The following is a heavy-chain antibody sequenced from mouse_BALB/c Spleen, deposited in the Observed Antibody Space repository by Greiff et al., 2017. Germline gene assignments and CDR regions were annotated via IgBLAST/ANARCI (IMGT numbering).Heavy chain of an antibody. V-gene: IGHV1-12*01. D-gene: IGHD2-4*01. CDR2: IYPGNGDT. CDR1: GYTFTSYN. CDR3: ARSYDLYYYAMDY. Sequence: QSGAELVKPGASVKMSCKASGYTFTSYNMHWVKQTPGQGLEWIGAIYPGNGDTSYNQKFKGKATLTADKSSSTAYMQLSSLTSEDSAVYYCARSYDLYYYAMDYWGQGTSVTVSS. J-gene: IGHJ4*01.